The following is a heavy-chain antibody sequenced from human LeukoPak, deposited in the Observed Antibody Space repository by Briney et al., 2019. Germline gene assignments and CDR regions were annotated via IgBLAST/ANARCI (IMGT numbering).Heavy chain of an antibody. D-gene: IGHD6-6*01. CDR1: GFTFNRFY. J-gene: IGHJ4*02. CDR2: ISSNGATT. V-gene: IGHV3-64D*06. Sequence: GGSLRLSCSASGFTFNRFYVHWVRQAPGKGLEFVSHISSNGATTYYADSVKGRFTISRDNSKNTLYLQMSSLRADDTAVYYCVKDRSIAAPNIDSFDSWGQGALVTVSS. CDR3: VKDRSIAAPNIDSFDS.